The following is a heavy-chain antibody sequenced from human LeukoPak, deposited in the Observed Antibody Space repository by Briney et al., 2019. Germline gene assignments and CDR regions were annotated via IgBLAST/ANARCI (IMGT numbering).Heavy chain of an antibody. CDR3: AKGPLRPSDY. Sequence: PGGSLRLSCAASGFTFSSYAMSWVRQAPGKGLEWVSGISGSGGSTYYADSVKGRFTIARDNSKNTLYLQRNSLRAEDTAVYYCAKGPLRPSDYWGQGTLVTVSS. V-gene: IGHV3-23*01. J-gene: IGHJ4*02. CDR2: ISGSGGST. CDR1: GFTFSSYA.